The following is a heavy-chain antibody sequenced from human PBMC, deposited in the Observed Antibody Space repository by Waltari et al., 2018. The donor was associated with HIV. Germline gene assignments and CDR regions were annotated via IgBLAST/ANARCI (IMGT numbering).Heavy chain of an antibody. V-gene: IGHV4-34*02. CDR3: ARGDYYYYDSSGLDS. D-gene: IGHD3-22*01. CDR2: VNDSGDT. CDR1: GGSFNGYY. J-gene: IGHJ1*01. Sequence: VHLQQWAAGLPKTSETLSLTCAVYGGSFNGYYWTWIRQSPGRGLEWIGEVNDSGDTNYHSSLKSRATMSVNTFKNQFSLKLMSVTAADTATYYCARGDYYYYDSSGLDSWGQGTPVTVSS.